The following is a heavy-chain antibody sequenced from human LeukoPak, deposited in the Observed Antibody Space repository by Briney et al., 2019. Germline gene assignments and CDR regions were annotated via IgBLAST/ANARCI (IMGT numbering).Heavy chain of an antibody. Sequence: PGGSLRLSCAASGFTFSSYSMNWVRQAPGKGLEWVSSISSSSSYIYYADSVKGRFTISRDNAKNSQYLQMNSLRAEDTALYYCAKDKYYYDSSGYNRQNFRNWGQGTLVTVSS. CDR1: GFTFSSYS. CDR3: AKDKYYYDSSGYNRQNFRN. D-gene: IGHD3-22*01. CDR2: ISSSSSYI. J-gene: IGHJ4*02. V-gene: IGHV3-21*04.